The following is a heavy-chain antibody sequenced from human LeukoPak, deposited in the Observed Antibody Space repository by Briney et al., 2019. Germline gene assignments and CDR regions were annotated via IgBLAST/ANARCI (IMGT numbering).Heavy chain of an antibody. Sequence: GASLKVSCKASGYTSTSYDINSVRQAPGPGLEWMGWMNPTSVNTGYAQTFQGRVTMTSNTSISTAYMELSSLRSESTAVYYCARVSHYDFWSGLWRGGSNYDYGMDVWGQGTTVTASS. CDR3: ARVSHYDFWSGLWRGGSNYDYGMDV. D-gene: IGHD3-3*01. CDR1: GYTSTSYD. V-gene: IGHV1-8*01. CDR2: MNPTSVNT. J-gene: IGHJ6*02.